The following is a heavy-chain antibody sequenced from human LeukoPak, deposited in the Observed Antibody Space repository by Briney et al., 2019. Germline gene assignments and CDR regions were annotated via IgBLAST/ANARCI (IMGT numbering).Heavy chain of an antibody. CDR2: IYHSGST. D-gene: IGHD5-18*01. Sequence: SETLSLTCTVSGYSISSGYYWGWVRQPPGKGLEWIGNIYHSGSTYYNPSLKSRVSISLDTSKNQFSLKLSSVTAADTAVYYCARTEESGYSYGYFGYYYYMDVWGKGTTVTVSS. CDR3: ARTEESGYSYGYFGYYYYMDV. CDR1: GYSISSGYY. J-gene: IGHJ6*03. V-gene: IGHV4-38-2*02.